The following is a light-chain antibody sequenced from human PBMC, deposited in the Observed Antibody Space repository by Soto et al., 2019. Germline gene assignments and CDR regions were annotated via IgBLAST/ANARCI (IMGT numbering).Light chain of an antibody. CDR3: QQYGSSSLT. CDR1: ETVTNSY. Sequence: EVVLTQSPRTLSLSPGERATLSCRASETVTNSYLAWYQQNPGQAPRLVIHGASTRATGIPDGLGGSGSGTDFTLTISRLEPEDSAVYYCQQYGSSSLTFGGGTKVDIK. CDR2: GAS. J-gene: IGKJ4*01. V-gene: IGKV3-20*01.